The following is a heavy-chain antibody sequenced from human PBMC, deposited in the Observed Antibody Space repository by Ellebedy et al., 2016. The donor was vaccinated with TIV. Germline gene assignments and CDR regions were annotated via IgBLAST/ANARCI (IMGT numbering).Heavy chain of an antibody. Sequence: ASVKVSCKASGYTFTGYYMHWVRQAPGQGLEWMGGIIPIFGTAKSAQKFLGRVTITADKSTSTAYMELSSLRSEDTAVYYCARVYSSGWYYWFDPWGQGTLVTVSS. D-gene: IGHD6-19*01. CDR3: ARVYSSGWYYWFDP. CDR2: IIPIFGTA. J-gene: IGHJ5*02. CDR1: GYTFTGYY. V-gene: IGHV1-69*06.